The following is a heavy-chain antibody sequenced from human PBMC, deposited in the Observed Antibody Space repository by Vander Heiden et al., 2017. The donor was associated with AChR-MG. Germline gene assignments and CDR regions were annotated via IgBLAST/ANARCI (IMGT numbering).Heavy chain of an antibody. CDR3: ARPGGIAAAEGARNWFDP. J-gene: IGHJ5*02. D-gene: IGHD6-13*01. V-gene: IGHV3-21*01. CDR2: ISSSSSYI. Sequence: EVQLVESGGGLVKPGGSLRLSCAASGFTFSSHTMNWVRQAPGKGLEWVSSISSSSSYIYYADAVKGRFTISRDNAKNSLYLQMNSLRAEDTAVYYCARPGGIAAAEGARNWFDPWGQGTLVTVSS. CDR1: GFTFSSHT.